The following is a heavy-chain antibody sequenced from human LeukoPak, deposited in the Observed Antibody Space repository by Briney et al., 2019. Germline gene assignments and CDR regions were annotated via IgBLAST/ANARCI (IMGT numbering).Heavy chain of an antibody. CDR1: GGTFSSYA. CDR3: ASPSFPSGYSYLN. D-gene: IGHD5-18*01. Sequence: GASVKVSCKASGGTFSSYAISWVRQAPGQGLEWMGRIIPILGIANYAQKFQGRVTITADKSTSTAYMELSSLRSEDTAVYYCASPSFPSGYSYLNWGQGTLVTVSS. J-gene: IGHJ4*02. V-gene: IGHV1-69*04. CDR2: IIPILGIA.